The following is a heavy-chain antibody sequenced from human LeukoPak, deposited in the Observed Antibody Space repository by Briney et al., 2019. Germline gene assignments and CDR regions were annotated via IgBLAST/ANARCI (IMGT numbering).Heavy chain of an antibody. Sequence: PGGSLRLSCAASGFTFSSYWMSWVRQAPGKGLEWVANIKQDGSEKYYVDSVKGRFTISRDNAKNSLYLQMNSLRAEDTAVYYCARGYYDSSGYRVGYFDYWGQGTLVTVSS. V-gene: IGHV3-7*04. J-gene: IGHJ4*02. CDR2: IKQDGSEK. CDR3: ARGYYDSSGYRVGYFDY. CDR1: GFTFSSYW. D-gene: IGHD3-22*01.